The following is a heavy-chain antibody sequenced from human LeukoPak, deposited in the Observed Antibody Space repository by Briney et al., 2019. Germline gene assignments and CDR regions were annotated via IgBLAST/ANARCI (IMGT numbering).Heavy chain of an antibody. V-gene: IGHV1-69*04. D-gene: IGHD2-15*01. CDR3: ARGVQGGGRLNGMDV. Sequence: SVKVSCKASGGTFSSYAISWVRQAPGQGLEWMGRIIPIFGIANYAQEFQGRVTITADKSTSTAYMELSSLRSEDTAVYYCARGVQGGGRLNGMDVWGQGTTVTVSS. CDR2: IIPIFGIA. J-gene: IGHJ6*02. CDR1: GGTFSSYA.